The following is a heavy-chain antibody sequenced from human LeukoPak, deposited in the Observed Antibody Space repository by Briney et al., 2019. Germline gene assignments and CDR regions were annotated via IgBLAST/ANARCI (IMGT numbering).Heavy chain of an antibody. CDR2: IYTSGNT. D-gene: IGHD3-22*01. Sequence: SETLSLTCTVSGGSISSGGYYWSWIRQPAGKGLEWIGRIYTSGNTNYNPSLKSRVTISVDTSKNQFSLKLSSVTAADTAVYYCARDVYYYDSSGYHLFDYWGQGTLVTVSS. CDR3: ARDVYYYDSSGYHLFDY. V-gene: IGHV4-61*02. CDR1: GGSISSGGYY. J-gene: IGHJ4*02.